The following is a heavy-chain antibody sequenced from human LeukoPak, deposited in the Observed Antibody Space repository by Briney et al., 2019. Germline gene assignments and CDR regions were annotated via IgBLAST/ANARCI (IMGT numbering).Heavy chain of an antibody. D-gene: IGHD6-19*01. Sequence: GGSLRLSCAASGVTFSSYSMNWVRQAPGKGLEWVSSISSSSSYIYYADSVKGRFTIYRDNDKNSLYLQMNSLRAEDTAVYYCARGLSRWLTGLFVYWGQGTLVTVSS. V-gene: IGHV3-21*01. CDR3: ARGLSRWLTGLFVY. J-gene: IGHJ4*02. CDR2: ISSSSSYI. CDR1: GVTFSSYS.